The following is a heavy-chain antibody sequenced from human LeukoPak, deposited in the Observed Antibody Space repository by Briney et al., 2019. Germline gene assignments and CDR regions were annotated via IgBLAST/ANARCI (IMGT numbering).Heavy chain of an antibody. Sequence: SETLSLTCTVSGGSISSSNYYWCWIRQPPGKGLEWIGYIYYSGGTNYNPSLKSRVTISVDTSKNQFSLKLSSVTAADTAVYYCARGVVIAPQTFDYWGQGTLVTVSS. J-gene: IGHJ4*02. D-gene: IGHD2-21*01. V-gene: IGHV4-61*01. CDR3: ARGVVIAPQTFDY. CDR2: IYYSGGT. CDR1: GGSISSSNYY.